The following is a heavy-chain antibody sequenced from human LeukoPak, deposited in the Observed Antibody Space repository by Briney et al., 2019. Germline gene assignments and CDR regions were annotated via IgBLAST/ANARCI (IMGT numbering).Heavy chain of an antibody. CDR3: ARASCSGGSCYLDY. V-gene: IGHV3-21*01. D-gene: IGHD2-15*01. J-gene: IGHJ4*02. CDR2: ISSSSSYI. CDR1: GFTISSYS. Sequence: GGSLRLSCAASGFTISSYSMNWVRQAPGKELEWVSSISSSSSYIYYADSVKGRFTISRDNAKNSLYLQMNSLRAEDTAVYYCARASCSGGSCYLDYWGQGTLVTVSS.